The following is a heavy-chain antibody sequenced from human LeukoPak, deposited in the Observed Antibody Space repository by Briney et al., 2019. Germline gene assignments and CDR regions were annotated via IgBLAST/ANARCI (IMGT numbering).Heavy chain of an antibody. J-gene: IGHJ6*03. CDR2: IYYSGST. CDR1: GGSISSYY. D-gene: IGHD6-6*01. V-gene: IGHV4-59*12. CDR3: ARDIREYSSSEVVYYYYLDV. Sequence: SETLSLTCTVSGGSISSYYWSWIRQPPGKGLEWMGYIYYSGSTNYNPPLKSRVTISVDTSKNQFSLMLSSVTAAETAVYYCARDIREYSSSEVVYYYYLDVWGKGTTVTVSS.